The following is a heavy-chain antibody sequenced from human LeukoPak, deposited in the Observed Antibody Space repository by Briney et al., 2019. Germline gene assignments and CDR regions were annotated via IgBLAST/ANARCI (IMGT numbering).Heavy chain of an antibody. D-gene: IGHD1/OR15-1a*01. CDR1: GFTFSSYA. J-gene: IGHJ4*02. V-gene: IGHV3-64D*09. Sequence: PGGSLRLSCSASGFTFSSYAMHWVRQAPGKGLEYVSSISSIGGSTYYADSVKGRFTISRDNSKNTSYLQMSSLRVEDTAVYYCVKSGTTKTLWSYFDYWGQGTLVTVSS. CDR2: ISSIGGST. CDR3: VKSGTTKTLWSYFDY.